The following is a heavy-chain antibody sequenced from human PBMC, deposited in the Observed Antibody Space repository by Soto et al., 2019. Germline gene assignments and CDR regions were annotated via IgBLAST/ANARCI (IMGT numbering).Heavy chain of an antibody. CDR3: VRSSGWTDDY. V-gene: IGHV3-7*04. Sequence: EVQLVESGGGLVQPGGSLRLSCVASGFTFSSHWMNWVRQVPGKGLEWVANIKEDGTEINYVDSVKGRFAISRDNAKNSLYLQMNSLRVDDTAVYHCVRSSGWTDDYWGQGILVTVSS. CDR2: IKEDGTEI. J-gene: IGHJ4*02. D-gene: IGHD3-10*01. CDR1: GFTFSSHW.